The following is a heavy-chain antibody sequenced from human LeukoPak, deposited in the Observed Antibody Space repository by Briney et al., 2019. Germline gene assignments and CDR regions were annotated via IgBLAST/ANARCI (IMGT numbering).Heavy chain of an antibody. D-gene: IGHD3-9*01. CDR1: GYTFTSYG. CDR2: ISAYNGNT. J-gene: IGHJ4*02. V-gene: IGHV1-18*01. Sequence: ASVKVSCKASGYTFTSYGISWVRQAPGQGLEWMGWISAYNGNTNYAQNVQGRVTMTTDTSTSTVYMELRSLRSDDTAVYYCAGDFGTQTVLRFFDCDVWGQGTLVTVSS. CDR3: AGDFGTQTVLRFFDCDV.